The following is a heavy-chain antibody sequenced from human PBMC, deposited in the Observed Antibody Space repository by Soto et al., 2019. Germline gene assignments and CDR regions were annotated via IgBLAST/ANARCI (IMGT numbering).Heavy chain of an antibody. CDR1: GFRFNSYW. V-gene: IGHV5-51*01. J-gene: IGHJ4*02. Sequence: EVQLVQSGAEVKKSGESLTISCQVSGFRFNSYWIGWVRQMPGKGLEWVAIVYPGDFNVRYSPSFQGRVTISADRSISTAFLQWTRLNPSETGIYFCARGSRGSSGYFDLWGLGTVVTVTS. CDR3: ARGSRGSSGYFDL. CDR2: VYPGDFNV. D-gene: IGHD1-26*01.